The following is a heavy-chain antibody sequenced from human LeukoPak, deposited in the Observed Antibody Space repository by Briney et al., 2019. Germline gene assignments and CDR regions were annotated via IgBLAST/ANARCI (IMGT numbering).Heavy chain of an antibody. CDR1: GFTFDDYG. Sequence: GGSLRLSCAASGFTFDDYGMSWVRQAPGKGLEWVAGINWNGGSTGYADSVKGRFTISGDNAKNSRYLQMNSLRAEDTALYYCARAFPAPLDYDLRIAFDLWGQGTMVTVSS. D-gene: IGHD3-3*01. V-gene: IGHV3-20*04. CDR3: ARAFPAPLDYDLRIAFDL. J-gene: IGHJ3*01. CDR2: INWNGGST.